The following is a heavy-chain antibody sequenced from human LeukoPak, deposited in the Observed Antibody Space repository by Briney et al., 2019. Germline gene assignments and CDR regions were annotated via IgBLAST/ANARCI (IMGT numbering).Heavy chain of an antibody. J-gene: IGHJ6*03. CDR2: ISSSSSYI. V-gene: IGHV3-21*01. CDR1: GFTFSSYS. CDR3: ARVFDFWSGYMDV. Sequence: PGGSLRLSCAASGFTFSSYSMNWVRHAPGKGLEWVSSISSSSSYIYYADSVKGRFTISTDNAKNSLYLQMNSPRAEDTSVYFCARVFDFWSGYMDVWGKGTTVTVSS. D-gene: IGHD3-3*01.